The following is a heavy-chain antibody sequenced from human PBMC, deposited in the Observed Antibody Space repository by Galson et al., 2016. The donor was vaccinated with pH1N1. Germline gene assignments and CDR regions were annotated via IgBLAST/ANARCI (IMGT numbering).Heavy chain of an antibody. Sequence: SLRLSCAASGFTFSSYAMSWVRQAPGKGLEWISAISGSGGSTYYADSVKGRVTITRDNSKNTLYLQMTSLRAEDTAVYYCAKDVLGRVPAAYFDYWGQGTLVTVSS. D-gene: IGHD2-2*01. CDR3: AKDVLGRVPAAYFDY. J-gene: IGHJ4*02. CDR2: ISGSGGST. V-gene: IGHV3-23*01. CDR1: GFTFSSYA.